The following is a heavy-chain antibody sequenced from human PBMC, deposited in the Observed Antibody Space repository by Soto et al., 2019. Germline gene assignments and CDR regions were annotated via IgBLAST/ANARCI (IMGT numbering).Heavy chain of an antibody. CDR2: VHYSGST. J-gene: IGHJ4*02. V-gene: IGHV4-39*01. CDR1: GGSISGSSYY. D-gene: IGHD4-17*01. CDR3: ASFSGATYGDYGGGINY. Sequence: SETLSLTCTVSGGSISGSSYYWGWIRQPPGKGLECIGSVHYSGSTDYNPSLKSRVTISVDTSKNQFSLKLTSVTAADTAVYFCASFSGATYGDYGGGINYWGQGTLVTVSS.